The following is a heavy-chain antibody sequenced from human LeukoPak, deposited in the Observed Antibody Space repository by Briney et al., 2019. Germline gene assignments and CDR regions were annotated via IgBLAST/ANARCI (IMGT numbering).Heavy chain of an antibody. V-gene: IGHV5-51*01. CDR1: GYSFTTYW. CDR3: ARRGYCSSTSCLPMDY. CDR2: IYPADSST. D-gene: IGHD2-2*01. Sequence: GESLKISCKASGYSFTTYWIGWVRQTPGKGLEWMGIIYPADSSTEYSPSFQGQVTISVDKSVNTAYLQWSRLKASDTAMYYCARRGYCSSTSCLPMDYWGQGTLVTVSS. J-gene: IGHJ4*02.